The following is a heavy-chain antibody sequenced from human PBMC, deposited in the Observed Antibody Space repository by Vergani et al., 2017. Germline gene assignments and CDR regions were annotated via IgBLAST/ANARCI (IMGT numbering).Heavy chain of an antibody. D-gene: IGHD4-17*01. V-gene: IGHV3-21*01. CDR1: GFPFSSYS. J-gene: IGHJ4*02. CDR2: ISSSSSYI. CDR3: ARVGKFGGDYLVDY. Sequence: EVQLVESGGGLVKPGGSLRLSCAASGFPFSSYSMNWFRQAPGKGLEWVSSISSSSSYIYYADSVKGRFTISRDNAKNSLYLQMNSLRAEDTAVYYCARVGKFGGDYLVDYGGQGTLVTVSS.